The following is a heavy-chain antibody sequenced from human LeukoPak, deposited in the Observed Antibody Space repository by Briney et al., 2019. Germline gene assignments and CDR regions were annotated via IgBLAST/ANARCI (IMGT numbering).Heavy chain of an antibody. D-gene: IGHD3-22*01. J-gene: IGHJ4*02. CDR2: ISYDGSNK. CDR1: GFTFSSYA. V-gene: IGHV3-30-3*02. Sequence: SGGSLRLSCAASGFTFSSYAMHWVRQAPGKGLEWVAVISYDGSNKYYADSVKGRFTISRDNSKNTLYLQMNSLRAEDTAVYYCAKDYYDTNGGYWGQGTLVTVSS. CDR3: AKDYYDTNGGY.